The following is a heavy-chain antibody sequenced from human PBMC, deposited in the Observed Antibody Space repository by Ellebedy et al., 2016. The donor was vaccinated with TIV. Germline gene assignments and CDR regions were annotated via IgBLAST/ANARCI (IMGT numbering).Heavy chain of an antibody. J-gene: IGHJ1*01. D-gene: IGHD1-26*01. CDR2: ISYDGRDK. Sequence: GGSLRLSCVASGLTFSRYGMHWVRQIPGRGLEWVAVISYDGRDKYYVDSVKGRFSISRDNSKNTLYLQIDSLRVEETAKYYCARDLRALGDSTGSGVTWGQGTLVTVSS. V-gene: IGHV3-33*05. CDR1: GLTFSRYG. CDR3: ARDLRALGDSTGSGVT.